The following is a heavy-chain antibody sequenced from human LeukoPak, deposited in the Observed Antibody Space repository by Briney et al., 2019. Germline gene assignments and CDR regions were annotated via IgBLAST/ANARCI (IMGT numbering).Heavy chain of an antibody. D-gene: IGHD1-1*01. V-gene: IGHV4-4*02. J-gene: IGHJ4*02. Sequence: PSETLSLTCAVSGVSISSINWWTWVRQPPGKGLEWIGEFYDSGSTNYNPPLKIPVTISLYKSKNQFSLKLSSVTAADTAVYYCARDLPDNNYKGSQGAYWGQGTLVTVSS. CDR2: FYDSGST. CDR3: ARDLPDNNYKGSQGAY. CDR1: GVSISSINW.